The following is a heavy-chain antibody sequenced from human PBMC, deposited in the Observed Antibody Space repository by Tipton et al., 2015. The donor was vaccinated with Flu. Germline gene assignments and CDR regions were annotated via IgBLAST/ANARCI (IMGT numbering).Heavy chain of an antibody. CDR2: TSYSGST. V-gene: IGHV4-31*03. Sequence: TLSLTCTVSGGSISTGGYYWIWIRQHPGKGLEWIAYTSYSGSTFYNPPLKSRVTISVDTSKNQFSLKLSSVTAADTAVYYCARGLGGHFGEGYFFDYWGQGALVTVSS. CDR1: GGSISTGGYY. J-gene: IGHJ4*02. CDR3: ARGLGGHFGEGYFFDY. D-gene: IGHD3-16*01.